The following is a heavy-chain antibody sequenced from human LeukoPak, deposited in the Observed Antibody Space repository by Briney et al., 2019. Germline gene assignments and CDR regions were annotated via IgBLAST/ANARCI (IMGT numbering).Heavy chain of an antibody. CDR3: AKDAQRGFDYSNSLES. J-gene: IGHJ5*01. Sequence: PGGSLTLSCAASGFTYSHYGMHWVRQVPGKGLEWVAVIWSDGTEKYYGGAVKGRFTISRDNSMKTLYLQMNSLRGDDTAVYYCAKDAQRGFDYSNSLESWGQGTLVTVSS. D-gene: IGHD4-11*01. CDR1: GFTYSHYG. CDR2: IWSDGTEK. V-gene: IGHV3-33*06.